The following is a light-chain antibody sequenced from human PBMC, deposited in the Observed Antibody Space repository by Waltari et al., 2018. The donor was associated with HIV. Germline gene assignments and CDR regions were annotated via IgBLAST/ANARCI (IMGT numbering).Light chain of an antibody. J-gene: IGKJ3*01. CDR1: QSVSSSY. CDR2: GAS. Sequence: EIVLTQSPATLSLSPGERATLSCRASQSVSSSYLAWYQQQPGQAPRLLIYGASSRATGIPDRFSGSGSGTDFTLTITRLEPEDFAVYYCQQYGSSPLFTFGPGTKVDIK. V-gene: IGKV3-20*01. CDR3: QQYGSSPLFT.